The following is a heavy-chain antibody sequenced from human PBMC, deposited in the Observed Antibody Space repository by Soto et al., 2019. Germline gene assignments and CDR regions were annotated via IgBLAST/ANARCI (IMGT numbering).Heavy chain of an antibody. V-gene: IGHV1-69*13. CDR1: GGTFSSYA. J-gene: IGHJ4*02. Sequence: SVKVSCKASGGTFSSYAISWVRQAPGQGLEWMGGIIPIFGTANYAQKFQGRVTITADESTSTAYMELSSLRSEDTAVYYCEYSSSSRGSGYFGYWGQGTLVTVSS. CDR2: IIPIFGTA. D-gene: IGHD6-6*01. CDR3: EYSSSSRGSGYFGY.